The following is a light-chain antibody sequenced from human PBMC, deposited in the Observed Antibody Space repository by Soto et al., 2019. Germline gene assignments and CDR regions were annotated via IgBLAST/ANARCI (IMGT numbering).Light chain of an antibody. CDR1: HDIGNS. Sequence: DIQMTQSPPSLSASVGDSVTITCQASHDIGNSLNWYQDKPGQAPKLVIYDAYNLETGVPSTFSGNGYGTDFTFTISSLRPEDIATYYCQKSDHLPLFGPGTKVDIK. J-gene: IGKJ3*01. V-gene: IGKV1-33*01. CDR2: DAY. CDR3: QKSDHLPL.